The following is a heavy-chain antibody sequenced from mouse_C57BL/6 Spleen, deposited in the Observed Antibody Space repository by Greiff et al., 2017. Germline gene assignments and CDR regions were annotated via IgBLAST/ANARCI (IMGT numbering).Heavy chain of an antibody. CDR3: SSEGCDYWYFDV. J-gene: IGHJ1*03. V-gene: IGHV1-81*01. CDR1: GYTFTSYG. D-gene: IGHD3-3*01. CDR2: IYPRSGNT. Sequence: QVQLQQSGAELARPGASVKLSCKASGYTFTSYGISWVKQRTGQGLEWIGEIYPRSGNTYYNEKFKDKATLTADKSSSTAYMELRTLTSEDSAVYFCSSEGCDYWYFDVWGKGTTVTVSS.